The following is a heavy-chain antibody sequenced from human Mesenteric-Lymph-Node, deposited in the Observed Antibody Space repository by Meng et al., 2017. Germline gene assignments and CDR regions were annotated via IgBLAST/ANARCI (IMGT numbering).Heavy chain of an antibody. CDR3: ARDVLNNWFDP. V-gene: IGHV1-2*06. J-gene: IGHJ5*02. Sequence: QVQLLQSGAELKKPGASVKVSCKAAGYTFTDHYMHWVRQAPGQGLEWMGRIDPKRGGTKYAQKFQGRVTMTRDTSISTAYMELSRLRSDDTAVYYCARDVLNNWFDPWGQGTLVTVSS. CDR1: GYTFTDHY. CDR2: IDPKRGGT. D-gene: IGHD3-16*01.